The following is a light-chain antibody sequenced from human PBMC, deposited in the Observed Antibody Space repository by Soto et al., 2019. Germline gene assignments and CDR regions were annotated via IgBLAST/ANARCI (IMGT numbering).Light chain of an antibody. Sequence: QSVLTQPASVSGSPGQSITISCTGTSSDVGYYNYVSWYQQHPGKAPKVLIYEVRNRPSGASSRFSGSKSGNTAFLTISGLQPEDEADYYCSSYTSSSTLVVFGGGTKLTVL. CDR3: SSYTSSSTLVV. CDR2: EVR. V-gene: IGLV2-14*01. J-gene: IGLJ2*01. CDR1: SSDVGYYNY.